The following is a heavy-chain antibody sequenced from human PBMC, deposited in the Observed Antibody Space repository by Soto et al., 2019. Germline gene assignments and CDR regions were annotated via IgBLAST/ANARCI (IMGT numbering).Heavy chain of an antibody. Sequence: QVHLVQSGAEVKKPGASVKVSCEASGYTFTNYDISWVRQAPGQGLEWLGWFNHNNGDTAAAQKFQGRVTMSGNTSISTAYLEVTGLTSEDTAVYHCARGTIGASSVAAIMDHSKQHYSMDVWGQGTTVTVSS. J-gene: IGHJ6*02. CDR1: GYTFTNYD. CDR2: FNHNNGDT. CDR3: ARGTIGASSVAAIMDHSKQHYSMDV. V-gene: IGHV1-8*01. D-gene: IGHD2-8*01.